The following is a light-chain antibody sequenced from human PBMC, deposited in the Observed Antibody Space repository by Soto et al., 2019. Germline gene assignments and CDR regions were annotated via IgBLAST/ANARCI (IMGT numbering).Light chain of an antibody. V-gene: IGKV3-15*01. CDR2: DAS. CDR1: QSVNSN. CDR3: QQYNFWPPVT. Sequence: EIVMTQSPATLSVSPGERATLSCRASQSVNSNLAWYRQKPGQAPRLLISDASTRPTGVPARFSGSGSGTEFTLTISSLQSEDSGIYYCQQYNFWPPVTFGGGTKVAIK. J-gene: IGKJ4*01.